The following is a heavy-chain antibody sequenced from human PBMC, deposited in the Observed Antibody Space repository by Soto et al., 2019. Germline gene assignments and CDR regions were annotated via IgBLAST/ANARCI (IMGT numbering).Heavy chain of an antibody. CDR2: IYYSGST. CDR3: ATKGGDIVVVPAAIEGYFQH. CDR1: GGSISSGGYY. D-gene: IGHD2-2*01. Sequence: TLSLTCTVSGGSISSGGYYWSWIRQHPGKGLEWIGYIYYSGSTYYNPSLKSRVTISVDTSKNQFSLKLSSVTAADTAVYYCATKGGDIVVVPAAIEGYFQHWGQGTLVTVSS. J-gene: IGHJ1*01. V-gene: IGHV4-31*03.